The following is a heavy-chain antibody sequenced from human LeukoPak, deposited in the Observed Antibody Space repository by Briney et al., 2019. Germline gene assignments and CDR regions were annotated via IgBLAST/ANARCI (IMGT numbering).Heavy chain of an antibody. CDR2: IYVTGT. V-gene: IGHV4-59*08. Sequence: SETLSLTCTVSGGSIGTYYWSWVRQSPGTGLEWIGYIYVTGTRYNPHLQSRVTISVDRSRNQFFLKMTSVTAADTAVYYCARHIGGGIEDMDVWGRGTKVTVSS. D-gene: IGHD3-16*02. CDR3: ARHIGGGIEDMDV. CDR1: GGSIGTYY. J-gene: IGHJ6*03.